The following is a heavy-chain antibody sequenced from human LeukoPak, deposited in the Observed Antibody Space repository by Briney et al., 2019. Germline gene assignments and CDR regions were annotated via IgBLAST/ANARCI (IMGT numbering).Heavy chain of an antibody. V-gene: IGHV3-23*01. CDR1: GLPFSSYD. CDR3: AKGHRSSWSAPDV. J-gene: IGHJ6*04. D-gene: IGHD6-13*01. CDR2: LYDSGGTT. Sequence: GGCLRLSCVASGLPFSSYDMTWVRQAPGKGLEEVTDLYDSGGTTHYADSVKGRFTISRDNSKNTLYLQMNSLRAEDTAVYYCAKGHRSSWSAPDVWGKGTTITVSS.